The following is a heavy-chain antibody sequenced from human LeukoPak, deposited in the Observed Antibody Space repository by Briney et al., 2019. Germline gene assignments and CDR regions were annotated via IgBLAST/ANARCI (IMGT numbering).Heavy chain of an antibody. D-gene: IGHD2-2*01. V-gene: IGHV3-23*01. J-gene: IGHJ2*01. CDR1: GFTFSSYA. CDR2: IRGSGGST. CDR3: AKDSLLCSSTSCYAWYFDL. Sequence: GGSLRLSCAASGFTFSSYAMSWIRQAPGKGLEWVSAIRGSGGSTYYADSVKGRFTISRDNSKNTLYLQMNSLRAEDTAVYYCAKDSLLCSSTSCYAWYFDLWGRGTLVTVSS.